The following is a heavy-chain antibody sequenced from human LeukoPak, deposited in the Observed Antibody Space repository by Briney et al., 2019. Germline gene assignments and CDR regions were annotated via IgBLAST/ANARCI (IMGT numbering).Heavy chain of an antibody. CDR1: GGSISSYY. CDR3: ARGCYRSGYYSL. Sequence: SETLSLTCTVSGGSISSYYWSWIRQPPGKGLEWIGYIYYSGSTNYNPSLKSRVTISVDTSKNQFSLKLSSVTAADTAVYYCARGCYRSGYYSLWGQGTLVTVSS. D-gene: IGHD3-3*01. J-gene: IGHJ4*02. V-gene: IGHV4-59*01. CDR2: IYYSGST.